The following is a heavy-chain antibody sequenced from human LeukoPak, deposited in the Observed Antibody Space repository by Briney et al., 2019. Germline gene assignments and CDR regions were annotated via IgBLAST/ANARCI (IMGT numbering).Heavy chain of an antibody. CDR3: ARYRGKRITIFGVVPLYMDV. V-gene: IGHV4-39*01. D-gene: IGHD3-3*01. Sequence: PSETLSLTCTVSGGSISSSSYYWGWIRQPPGKGLEWIGSIYYSGSTYYNPSLKSRVTISVDTSKNQFSLKLSSVTAADTAVYYCARYRGKRITIFGVVPLYMDVWGKGTTVTVSS. CDR1: GGSISSSSYY. CDR2: IYYSGST. J-gene: IGHJ6*03.